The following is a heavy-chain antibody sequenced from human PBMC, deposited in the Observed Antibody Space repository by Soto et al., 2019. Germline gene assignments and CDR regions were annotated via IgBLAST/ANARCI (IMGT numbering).Heavy chain of an antibody. V-gene: IGHV4-59*01. CDR1: GGSISSYY. D-gene: IGHD5-12*01. J-gene: IGHJ5*02. CDR3: ARAKSRRYSGYDWDT. CDR2: IYYSGST. Sequence: SETLSLTCTVSGGSISSYYWSWIRQPPGKGLEWIGYIYYSGSTNYNPSLKSRVTISVDTSKNQFSLKLSSVTAADTAVYYCARAKSRRYSGYDWDTWGQGTLVTVSS.